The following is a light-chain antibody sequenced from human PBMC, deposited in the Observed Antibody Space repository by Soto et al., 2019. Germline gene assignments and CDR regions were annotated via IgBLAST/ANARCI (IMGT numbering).Light chain of an antibody. J-gene: IGLJ1*01. Sequence: QSALTQPPSASGSPGQSVTISCTGTSIDVGGYNYVSWYQQHPGKAPKLMIYEVNKRPSGVPDRFSGSKSSNTASLTVSGLQAEDEGDYYCSSHAGSKRVFGTGTKVTVL. CDR3: SSHAGSKRV. CDR2: EVN. CDR1: SIDVGGYNY. V-gene: IGLV2-8*01.